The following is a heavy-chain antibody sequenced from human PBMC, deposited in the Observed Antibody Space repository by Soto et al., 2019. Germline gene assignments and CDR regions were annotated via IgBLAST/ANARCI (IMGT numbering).Heavy chain of an antibody. CDR1: GGTFSSYA. CDR3: ARDGPPEYCSSTSCYTT. Sequence: QVQLVQSGAEVKKPGSSVKVSCKASGGTFSSYAISWVRQAPGQGLEWMGGIIPIFGTANYAQKFQGRVTTTADESTSTAYMELRSMRSEDTAVYYCARDGPPEYCSSTSCYTTWGQGTLVTVSS. CDR2: IIPIFGTA. D-gene: IGHD2-2*02. V-gene: IGHV1-69*01. J-gene: IGHJ5*02.